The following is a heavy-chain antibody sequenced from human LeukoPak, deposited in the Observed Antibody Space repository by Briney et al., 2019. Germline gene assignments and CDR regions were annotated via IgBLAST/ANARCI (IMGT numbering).Heavy chain of an antibody. CDR1: GGSISSYY. Sequence: PSETLSLTCTVSGGSISSYYWSWIRQPPGKGLEWIGYIYYSGSTNYNPSLKSRATISVDTSKNQFSLKLSSVTAADTAVYYCAGGGLWFGEGDFDYWGQGTLVTVSS. CDR3: AGGGLWFGEGDFDY. V-gene: IGHV4-59*01. CDR2: IYYSGST. J-gene: IGHJ4*02. D-gene: IGHD3-10*01.